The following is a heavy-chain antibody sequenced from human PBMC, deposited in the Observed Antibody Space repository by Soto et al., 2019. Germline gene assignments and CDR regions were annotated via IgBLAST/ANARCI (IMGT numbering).Heavy chain of an antibody. CDR1: GFTFSRFS. Sequence: GGSLRLSCAASGFTFSRFSMHWVRQAPGKGLAWVAVISYDGSNTHYAESVKGRFNISRDDSKNTVYLQMNNLRGEDSAVYYCARDHGMFLSYYYYGMDVWGQGTTVTVSS. J-gene: IGHJ6*02. CDR3: ARDHGMFLSYYYYGMDV. CDR2: ISYDGSNT. D-gene: IGHD3-10*02. V-gene: IGHV3-30-3*01.